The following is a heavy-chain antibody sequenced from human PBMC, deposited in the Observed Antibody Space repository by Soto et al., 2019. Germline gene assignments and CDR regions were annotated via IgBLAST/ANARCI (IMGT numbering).Heavy chain of an antibody. CDR3: ARARGSSWYGSDY. V-gene: IGHV4-34*01. CDR2: INHSGST. Sequence: SETLSLTCAVYGGSFSGYYWSWIRQPPGKGLEWIGEINHSGSTNYNPSLKSRVTISVDTSKNQLSLKLSSVTAADTAVYYCARARGSSWYGSDYWGQGTLVTVSS. J-gene: IGHJ4*02. D-gene: IGHD6-13*01. CDR1: GGSFSGYY.